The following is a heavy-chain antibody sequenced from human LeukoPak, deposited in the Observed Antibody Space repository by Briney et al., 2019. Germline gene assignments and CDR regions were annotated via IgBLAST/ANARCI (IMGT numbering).Heavy chain of an antibody. J-gene: IGHJ3*02. D-gene: IGHD6-13*01. CDR1: GGSISSYY. Sequence: IPSETLSLTCTVSGGSISSYYWSWIRQPPGKGLEWIGYIYYSGSTNYNPSLKSRVTISVDTSKNQFSLKLSSVTAADTAVYYCARVRSSWYAFDIWGQGTMVTVSS. V-gene: IGHV4-59*01. CDR2: IYYSGST. CDR3: ARVRSSWYAFDI.